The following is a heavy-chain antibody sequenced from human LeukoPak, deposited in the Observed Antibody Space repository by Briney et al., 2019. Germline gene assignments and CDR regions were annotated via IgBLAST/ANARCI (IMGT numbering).Heavy chain of an antibody. CDR2: IIPIFGIA. V-gene: IGHV1-69*04. J-gene: IGHJ6*02. D-gene: IGHD3-10*01. CDR1: GGTFSSYA. Sequence: ASVKVSCKASGGTFSSYAISWVRQAPGQGLEWMGRIIPIFGIANYAQKFQGRVTITADKSTSTAYMELSSLRSEDTAVYYCARTPPAMVRGVSYYYYYGMDVWGQGTTVTVSS. CDR3: ARTPPAMVRGVSYYYYYGMDV.